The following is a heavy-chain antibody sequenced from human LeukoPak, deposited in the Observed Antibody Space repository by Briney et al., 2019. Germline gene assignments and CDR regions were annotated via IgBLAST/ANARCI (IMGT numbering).Heavy chain of an antibody. CDR3: AGGLDSVPQYYFDY. CDR2: ISAYNGNT. Sequence: ASVKVSCKASGYTFTSYCISWVRQAPGQGLEWMGWISAYNGNTNYAQKLQGRVTMTTDTSTSTAYMELRSLRSDDTAVYYCAGGLDSVPQYYFDYWGQGTLVTVSS. CDR1: GYTFTSYC. J-gene: IGHJ4*02. V-gene: IGHV1-18*01. D-gene: IGHD4-11*01.